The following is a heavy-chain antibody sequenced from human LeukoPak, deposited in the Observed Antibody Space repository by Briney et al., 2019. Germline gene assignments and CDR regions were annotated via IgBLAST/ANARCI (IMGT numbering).Heavy chain of an antibody. J-gene: IGHJ4*02. D-gene: IGHD3-22*01. CDR3: ARDLRPRQKDYLYYYDSSGGFDY. V-gene: IGHV3-7*01. CDR2: IKQDGSEK. Sequence: GGSLRLSCAASGFTFSSYAMHWVRQAPGKGLEWVANIKQDGSEKYYVDSVKGRFTISRDNAKNSLYLQMNSLRAEDTAVYYCARDLRPRQKDYLYYYDSSGGFDYWGQGTLVTVSS. CDR1: GFTFSSYA.